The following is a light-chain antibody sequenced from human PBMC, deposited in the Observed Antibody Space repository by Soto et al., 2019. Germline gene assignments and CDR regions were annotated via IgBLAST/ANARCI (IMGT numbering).Light chain of an antibody. Sequence: IVLTHSRGTLSVSPGETPPLSCRASQSVSTNQLAWYQYKRGQAPRLVFHSATTRANAFPSRFIASGSGTDFTLTISGLQPEDFALYYCQVYGILPWTFGQGTKVDIK. CDR1: QSVSTNQ. J-gene: IGKJ1*01. CDR2: SAT. V-gene: IGKV3-20*01. CDR3: QVYGILPWT.